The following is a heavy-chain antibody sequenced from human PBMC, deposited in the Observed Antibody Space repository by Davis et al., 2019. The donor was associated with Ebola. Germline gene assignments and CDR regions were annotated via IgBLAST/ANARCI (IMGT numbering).Heavy chain of an antibody. CDR3: ARVTISIFGVYSYYHMDV. Sequence: MPSETLSLTCTLSGVSISSHYWSWIRQPPGKGLEWIGSIHYSGCTNYNPSLKSRVTMSVDTSKNQFSLRLSSVTAADTALYYCARVTISIFGVYSYYHMDVWGKGTAVTVSS. V-gene: IGHV4-59*11. CDR2: IHYSGCT. D-gene: IGHD3-3*02. CDR1: GVSISSHY. J-gene: IGHJ6*03.